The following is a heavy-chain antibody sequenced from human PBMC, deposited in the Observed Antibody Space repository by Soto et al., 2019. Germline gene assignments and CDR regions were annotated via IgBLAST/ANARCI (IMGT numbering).Heavy chain of an antibody. D-gene: IGHD2-2*01. V-gene: IGHV3-7*04. CDR2: IRQDGSEI. J-gene: IGHJ4*02. CDR3: AREVVVSRGASYFGY. CDR1: GFTFSSNW. Sequence: GGALRLSCVGSGFTFSSNWMTWVRQAPGKGLEWVANIRQDGSEINYVDSVKGRFTISRDNTKNSLYLQMNSLRAEDTAIYYCAREVVVSRGASYFGYWGPGTLVTVSS.